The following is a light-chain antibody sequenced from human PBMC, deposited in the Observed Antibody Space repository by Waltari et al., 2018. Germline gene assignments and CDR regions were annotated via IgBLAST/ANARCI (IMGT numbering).Light chain of an antibody. Sequence: QSVLTQPPSASGTPGQRVTISCSGSRSHIGSNYVYWYQQLPGTAPKLLIYRNNQRPSGVPDRFSGSKSGTSASLAISGLRSEDEAYYYCAAWDDSLSVVVFGGGTKLTVL. CDR2: RNN. V-gene: IGLV1-47*01. CDR1: RSHIGSNY. CDR3: AAWDDSLSVVV. J-gene: IGLJ2*01.